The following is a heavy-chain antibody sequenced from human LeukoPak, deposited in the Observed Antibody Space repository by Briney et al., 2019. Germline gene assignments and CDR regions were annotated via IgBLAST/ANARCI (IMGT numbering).Heavy chain of an antibody. D-gene: IGHD1-26*01. Sequence: SETLSLTCTVSGGSISSGDYYWSRIRQPPGKGLEWIGYIYYSGSTYYNPSLKSRVTISVDTSKNQFSLKLSSVTAADTAVYYCARDNQSKVGALDYWGQGTLVTVSS. CDR3: ARDNQSKVGALDY. CDR1: GGSISSGDYY. V-gene: IGHV4-30-4*08. CDR2: IYYSGST. J-gene: IGHJ4*02.